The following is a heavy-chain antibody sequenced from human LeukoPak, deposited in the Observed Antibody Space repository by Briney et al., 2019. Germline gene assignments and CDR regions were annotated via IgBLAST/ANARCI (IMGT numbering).Heavy chain of an antibody. Sequence: GGSLRLSCSASGFSFDDYTMHWVRQAPGKGLEWVSLISWDGGSTYYADSVKGRFTISRDNSKNSLYLQMNSLRTEDTALYYCAKEGASRELLAPNDYWGQGTLVSVSS. CDR1: GFSFDDYT. CDR2: ISWDGGST. D-gene: IGHD1-26*01. CDR3: AKEGASRELLAPNDY. J-gene: IGHJ4*02. V-gene: IGHV3-43*01.